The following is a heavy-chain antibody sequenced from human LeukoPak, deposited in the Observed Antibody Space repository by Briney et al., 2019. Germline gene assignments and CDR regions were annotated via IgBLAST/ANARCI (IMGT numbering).Heavy chain of an antibody. CDR3: ARVQYYDDAFDI. J-gene: IGHJ3*02. V-gene: IGHV1-18*01. CDR1: GYTFTSYG. D-gene: IGHD3-22*01. Sequence: ASVKVSCKASGYTFTSYGISWVRQAPGQGLEWMGWISAYNGNTNYAQKLQGRVTMTTDTSTSAAYMELRSLRSDDTAVYYCARVQYYDDAFDIWGQGTMVTVSS. CDR2: ISAYNGNT.